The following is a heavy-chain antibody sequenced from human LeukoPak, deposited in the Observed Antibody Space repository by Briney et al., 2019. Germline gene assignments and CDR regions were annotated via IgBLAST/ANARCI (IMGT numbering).Heavy chain of an antibody. J-gene: IGHJ4*02. V-gene: IGHV1-2*02. D-gene: IGHD3-10*01. CDR1: GYSFTDKY. CDR2: INPNSGGT. Sequence: ASVKVSCKASGYSFTDKYMHWVRQAPGQGLGWMGWINPNSGGTNYAQKFQGRVTMTRDTSISTAYMELSRLRSDDTAVYYCARVTYYYGSGSYNFNYWGQGTLVTVSS. CDR3: ARVTYYYGSGSYNFNY.